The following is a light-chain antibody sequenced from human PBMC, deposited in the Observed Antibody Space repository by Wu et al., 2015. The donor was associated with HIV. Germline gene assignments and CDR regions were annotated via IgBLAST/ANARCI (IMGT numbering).Light chain of an antibody. Sequence: EIVLTQSPGTLSLSPGERATLSCRASQSVSSSYLAWYQQKPGQPPRLVIHDTSNRATGIPARFTGSGSGTDFTLTINSLEPEDFAVYYCQQRRNWPLTFGQGTRLEIK. CDR3: QQRRNWPLT. J-gene: IGKJ5*01. V-gene: IGKV3D-20*02. CDR1: QSVSSSY. CDR2: DTS.